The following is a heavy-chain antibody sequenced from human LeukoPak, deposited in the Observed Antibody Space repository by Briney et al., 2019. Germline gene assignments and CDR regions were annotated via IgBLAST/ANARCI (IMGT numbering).Heavy chain of an antibody. CDR2: INPGGGST. CDR1: GYTFTSYY. V-gene: IGHV1-46*01. J-gene: IGHJ5*02. Sequence: ASVKVSCNASGYTFTSYYMYWVRQAPGQGLEWMGLINPGGGSTNYAQKFQGRVTVTRDVSTSTVYMELSSLRSDDTAVYYCARGVHVRKYDSNHNCFDPWGQGTLVTVSS. CDR3: ARGVHVRKYDSNHNCFDP. D-gene: IGHD3-22*01.